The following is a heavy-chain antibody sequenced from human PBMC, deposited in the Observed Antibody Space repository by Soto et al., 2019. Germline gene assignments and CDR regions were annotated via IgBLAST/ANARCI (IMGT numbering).Heavy chain of an antibody. D-gene: IGHD5-18*01. CDR3: ARDERTAMGTDY. V-gene: IGHV4-38-2*02. CDR1: GYSISSGYY. CDR2: IYHSGST. J-gene: IGHJ4*02. Sequence: PSETLSLTCAVSGYSISSGYYWGWIRQPPGKGLEWIGSIYHSGSTYYNPSLKSRVIISVDTSKNQFSLKLKSVTAADTAVYYCARDERTAMGTDYWGQGTLVTVSS.